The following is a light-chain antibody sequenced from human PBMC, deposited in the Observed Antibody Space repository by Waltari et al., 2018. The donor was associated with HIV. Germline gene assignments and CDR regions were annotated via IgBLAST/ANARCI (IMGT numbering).Light chain of an antibody. Sequence: DIVMTQSPDSLPVSLGERATINCTSSQSILYSSDNRNYLAWYQQKARQPPKLLMSWASTRESGVPDRCSASGSGTDFTLTITRLQAEDVAIYHCQQYFRIPPTFGGGTKVEIK. CDR3: QQYFRIPPT. CDR1: QSILYSSDNRNY. CDR2: WAS. J-gene: IGKJ4*01. V-gene: IGKV4-1*01.